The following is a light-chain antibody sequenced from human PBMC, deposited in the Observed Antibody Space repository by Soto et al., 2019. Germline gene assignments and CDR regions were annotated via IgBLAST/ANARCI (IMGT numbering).Light chain of an antibody. CDR1: QSISSY. CDR3: CKNYSTPPIT. CDR2: AAS. J-gene: IGKJ5*01. Sequence: IHMTQSPSSLSASVGDRVTITCRASQSISSYFNWYQQKPGKAPKLLIYAASSLQSGVPQRFSGSGSWTDFTITISSLQPEDFVAYYCCKNYSTPPITFGQGTRVDIK. V-gene: IGKV1-39*01.